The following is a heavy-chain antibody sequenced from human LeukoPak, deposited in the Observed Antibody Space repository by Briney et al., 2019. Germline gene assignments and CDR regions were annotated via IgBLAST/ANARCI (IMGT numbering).Heavy chain of an antibody. CDR2: IYYSGST. D-gene: IGHD3-10*01. CDR3: ARTYSGSYDY. CDR1: GGSISSYY. V-gene: IGHV4-59*01. J-gene: IGHJ4*02. Sequence: PSETLSLTCTVSGGSISSYYWSWIRQPPGKGLEWIGYIYYSGSTNYNPSLKSRVTISVDTSKNQFSLKLSSVTAADTAVYYCARTYSGSYDYRGQGTLVTVSS.